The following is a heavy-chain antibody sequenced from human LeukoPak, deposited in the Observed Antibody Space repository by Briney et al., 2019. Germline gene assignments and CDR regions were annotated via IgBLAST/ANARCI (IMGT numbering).Heavy chain of an antibody. CDR1: GFTVSSNS. J-gene: IGHJ4*02. CDR2: IYSDNT. Sequence: GGSLRHSCTVSGFTVSSNSMSWVRQAPGKGLEWVSFIYSDNTNYSDSVKGRFTISRDNSKNTLYLQMNSLRAEDTAVYYCARRAGAYSHPYDYWGQGTLVTVSS. CDR3: ARRAGAYSHPYDY. V-gene: IGHV3-53*01. D-gene: IGHD4/OR15-4a*01.